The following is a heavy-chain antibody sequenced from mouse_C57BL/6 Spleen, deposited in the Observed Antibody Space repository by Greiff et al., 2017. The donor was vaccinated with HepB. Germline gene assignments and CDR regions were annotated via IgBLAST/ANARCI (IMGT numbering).Heavy chain of an antibody. CDR2: INPNYGTT. V-gene: IGHV1-39*01. CDR1: GYSFTDDN. Sequence: EVKLMESGPELVKPGASVKISCKASGYSFTDDNMNWVKQSNGKSLEWIGVINPNYGTTSYNQKFKGKATLTVDQSSSTAYMQLNSLTSEDSAVYYCARLHYDGYYFDYWGQGTTLTVSS. J-gene: IGHJ2*01. CDR3: ARLHYDGYYFDY. D-gene: IGHD2-3*01.